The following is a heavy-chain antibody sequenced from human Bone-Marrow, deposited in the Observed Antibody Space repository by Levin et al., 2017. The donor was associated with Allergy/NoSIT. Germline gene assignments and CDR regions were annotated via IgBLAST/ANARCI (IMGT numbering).Heavy chain of an antibody. V-gene: IGHV3-66*02. CDR1: GLMVSDNY. D-gene: IGHD3-9*01. Sequence: PGGSLRLSCAASGLMVSDNYMTWVRQAPGKGLEWVALVYRGGATYYADVVKGRFTISRDNSKNTMGLQMIDLRPEDTAVYYCARTIYDVLTTYMDVWGEGTAVTVSS. CDR3: ARTIYDVLTTYMDV. J-gene: IGHJ6*03. CDR2: VYRGGAT.